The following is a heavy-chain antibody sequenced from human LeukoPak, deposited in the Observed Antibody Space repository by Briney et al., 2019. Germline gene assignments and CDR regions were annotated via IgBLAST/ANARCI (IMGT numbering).Heavy chain of an antibody. CDR2: IYSDGRT. V-gene: IGHV3-53*01. CDR3: VKHSRYGSFDM. CDR1: GFTVSNKY. J-gene: IGHJ3*02. D-gene: IGHD5-18*01. Sequence: GGSLRLSCAASGFTVSNKYMTWVRQAPGKGLEWVSLIYSDGRTYYADSVKGRCTISRDNSKNTLYMQINSLRAEDTAVYYCVKHSRYGSFDMWGQGTVVTVSS.